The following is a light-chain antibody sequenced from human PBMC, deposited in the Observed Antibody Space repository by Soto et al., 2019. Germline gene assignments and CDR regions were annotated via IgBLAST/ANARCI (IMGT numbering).Light chain of an antibody. CDR3: QLRNSYPSIT. CDR1: QGISSH. Sequence: DIPLTQSPSFLSASVGDRVTITCRASQGISSHLAWYQQKPGKAPKLLIYAASTLQSGVPSRFSGSGSGTEFTLTISSLQPEDFATYYCQLRNSYPSITFGQGTRLEIK. J-gene: IGKJ5*01. CDR2: AAS. V-gene: IGKV1-9*01.